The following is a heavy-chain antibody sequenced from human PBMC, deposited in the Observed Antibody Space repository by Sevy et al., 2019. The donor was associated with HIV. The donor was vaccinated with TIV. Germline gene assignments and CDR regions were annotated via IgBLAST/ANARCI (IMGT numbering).Heavy chain of an antibody. CDR1: GFTFSSYA. J-gene: IGHJ6*02. CDR3: ARDHLGITGTTGYGMDV. V-gene: IGHV3-30-3*01. CDR2: ISYDGSNK. D-gene: IGHD1-7*01. Sequence: GGSLRLSCAASGFTFSSYAMHWVRQAPGKGLEWVAVISYDGSNKYYADSVKGRFTISRDNSKNTLYLQMNSLRAEDTALYYCARDHLGITGTTGYGMDVWGQGTTVTVSS.